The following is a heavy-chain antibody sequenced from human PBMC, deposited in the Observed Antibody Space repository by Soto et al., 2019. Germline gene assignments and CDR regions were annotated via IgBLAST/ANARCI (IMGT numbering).Heavy chain of an antibody. D-gene: IGHD3-10*01. V-gene: IGHV3-30*03. Sequence: QVQLVESGGGVVQPGRSLRLSCAASGFPFTSYGMHWVREGPDKGLEWVAIISYDGSDKYYADSVKGRFTISRDNSKNTLYLQMNSLRPVDTALYYCVGGQYYFDYRGPGTLVSVSS. CDR2: ISYDGSDK. CDR1: GFPFTSYG. J-gene: IGHJ4*02. CDR3: VGGQYYFDY.